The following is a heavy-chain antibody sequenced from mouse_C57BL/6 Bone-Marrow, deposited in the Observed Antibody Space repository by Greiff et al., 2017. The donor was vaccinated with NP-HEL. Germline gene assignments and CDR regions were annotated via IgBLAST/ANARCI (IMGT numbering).Heavy chain of an antibody. CDR3: ACLSHYGPWFAH. CDR2: INPNNGGT. V-gene: IGHV1-26*01. CDR1: GYTFTDYY. J-gene: IGHJ3*01. Sequence: EVQLQQSGPELVKPGASVKISCKASGYTFTDYYMNWVKQSHGKSLEWIGDINPNNGGTSYNQKFKGKATLTVDKSSSTAYMELRSLTSEDSAVYYCACLSHYGPWFAHWGQGTLVTVSA. D-gene: IGHD1-1*02.